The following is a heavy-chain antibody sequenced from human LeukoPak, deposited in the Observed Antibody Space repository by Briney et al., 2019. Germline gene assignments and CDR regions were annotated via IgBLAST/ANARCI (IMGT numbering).Heavy chain of an antibody. D-gene: IGHD3-16*02. J-gene: IGHJ4*02. CDR2: ISGSADST. CDR3: AKGLQYYDYVWGSYRLGYYFDS. CDR1: GFTFSSYA. Sequence: GGSLRLSCAASGFTFSSYAMSWVRQAPGKGLEWVSTISGSADSTYYADSVKGRFTLSRDNSKNTLYLRMNSLRAEDTAVYFCAKGLQYYDYVWGSYRLGYYFDSWGQGTLVSVAS. V-gene: IGHV3-23*01.